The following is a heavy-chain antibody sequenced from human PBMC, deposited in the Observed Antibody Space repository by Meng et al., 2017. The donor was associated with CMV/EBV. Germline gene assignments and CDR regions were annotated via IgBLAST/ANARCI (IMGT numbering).Heavy chain of an antibody. CDR3: ARAGAYCSSTSCSPGAFDI. J-gene: IGHJ3*02. Sequence: ASVKVSCKASGYTFTSYGTSWVRQAPGQGLEWMGWISAYNGNTNYAQKLQGRVTMTTDTSTSTAYMELRSLRSDDTAVYYCARAGAYCSSTSCSPGAFDIWGQGTMVTVSS. CDR2: ISAYNGNT. D-gene: IGHD2-2*01. CDR1: GYTFTSYG. V-gene: IGHV1-18*01.